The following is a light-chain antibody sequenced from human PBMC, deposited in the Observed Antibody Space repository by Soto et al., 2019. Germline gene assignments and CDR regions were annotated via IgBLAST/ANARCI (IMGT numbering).Light chain of an antibody. CDR2: EVS. J-gene: IGLJ2*01. CDR3: SSYTTSSTLV. V-gene: IGLV2-14*01. Sequence: QSALTQPASVSGSPGQSITISCTGTSGDVGGYNYVSWYQQHPGKAPKVMIYEVSDRPSGVSIRFSGSKSGNTASLTISGLQAEDEADYYCSSYTTSSTLVFGGGTKLTVL. CDR1: SGDVGGYNY.